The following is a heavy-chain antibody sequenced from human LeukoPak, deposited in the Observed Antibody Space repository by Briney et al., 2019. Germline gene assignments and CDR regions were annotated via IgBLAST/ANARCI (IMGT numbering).Heavy chain of an antibody. CDR1: GGSISSSSYY. Sequence: SETLSLTCTVSGGSISSSSYYWGWIRQPPGKGLEWIGSIYYSGSTYYNPSLKSRVTISVDTSKNQFSLKLSSVTAADTAVYYCARGIVGATPDAFDIWGQGTMVTVSS. V-gene: IGHV4-39*07. D-gene: IGHD1-26*01. CDR3: ARGIVGATPDAFDI. J-gene: IGHJ3*02. CDR2: IYYSGST.